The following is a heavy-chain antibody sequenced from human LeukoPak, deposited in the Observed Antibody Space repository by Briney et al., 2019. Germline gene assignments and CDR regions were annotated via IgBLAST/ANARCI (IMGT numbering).Heavy chain of an antibody. CDR2: INHSGSP. J-gene: IGHJ4*02. D-gene: IGHD2-2*01. CDR3: AFQGASRGNDFDY. V-gene: IGHV4-34*01. Sequence: PSETLSLTCAVYGGSFSGYYWSWIRQPPAKGLEWIGEINHSGSPNYNPSLKRRVTISVDTSKNQFSLKLSSVTAADTAVYYCAFQGASRGNDFDYWGQGTLVTVST. CDR1: GGSFSGYY.